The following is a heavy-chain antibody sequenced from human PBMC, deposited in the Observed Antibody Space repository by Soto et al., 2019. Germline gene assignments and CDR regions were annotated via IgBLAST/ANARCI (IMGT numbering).Heavy chain of an antibody. CDR3: ARVQRELPGFEKIDY. J-gene: IGHJ4*02. V-gene: IGHV4-30-4*01. D-gene: IGHD1-7*01. CDR2: IYYSGST. Sequence: SETLSLTCTVSGGSISSGDYYWSWIRQPPGKGLEWIGYIYYSGSTYYNPSLKSRVTISVDTSKNQFSLKLSSVTAADTAVYYCARVQRELPGFEKIDYWGQGTLVTVSS. CDR1: GGSISSGDYY.